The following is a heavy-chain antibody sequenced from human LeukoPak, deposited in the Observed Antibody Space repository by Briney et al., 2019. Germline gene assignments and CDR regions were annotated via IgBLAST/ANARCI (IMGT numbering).Heavy chain of an antibody. V-gene: IGHV3-15*01. J-gene: IGHJ3*02. CDR2: IKSKTDGGTT. CDR3: TTDVALDAFDI. CDR1: GYTFSNAW. Sequence: GGSLRLSCAASGYTFSNAWMSWVRKAPWKGLEWVVRIKSKTDGGTTDYAAPVKGRFTISRDDSKNTLYLQMNSLKTEDTAVYYCTTDVALDAFDIWGQGTMVTVSS.